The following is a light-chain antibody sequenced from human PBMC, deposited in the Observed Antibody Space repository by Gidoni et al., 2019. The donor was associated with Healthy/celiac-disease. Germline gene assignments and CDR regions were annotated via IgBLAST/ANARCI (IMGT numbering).Light chain of an antibody. Sequence: QSVLTQPPSASGPPGQRVTISCSGSSSNIGSNTVNWYQQLPGTAPKLLIYSNNQRPSGVPYRFSGSKSGTSASLAISGLHSEDEADYYCAAWDDSLKYVFGTGTKVTVL. J-gene: IGLJ1*01. V-gene: IGLV1-44*01. CDR3: AAWDDSLKYV. CDR2: SNN. CDR1: SSNIGSNT.